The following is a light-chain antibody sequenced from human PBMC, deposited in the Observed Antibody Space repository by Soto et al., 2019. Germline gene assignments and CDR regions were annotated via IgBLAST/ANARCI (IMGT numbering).Light chain of an antibody. J-gene: IGLJ1*01. Sequence: QSVLTQPASVSGSPGQSITISCTGTSSDVGGYNYVSWYQQHPGKAPQLMIYDVSNRPSGVSNRFSGSKSGNTASLTISGLQAEDEADYYCSSYTSSSTLYGFGTGTKLTVL. V-gene: IGLV2-14*01. CDR2: DVS. CDR1: SSDVGGYNY. CDR3: SSYTSSSTLYG.